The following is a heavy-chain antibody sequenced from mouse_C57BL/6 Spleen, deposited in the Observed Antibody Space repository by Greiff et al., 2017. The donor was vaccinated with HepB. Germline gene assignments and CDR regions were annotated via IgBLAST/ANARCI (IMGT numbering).Heavy chain of an antibody. CDR2: INPYNGGT. CDR1: GYTFTDYY. J-gene: IGHJ4*01. D-gene: IGHD2-1*01. CDR3: APYGNYVGAMDY. V-gene: IGHV1-19*01. Sequence: EVQLQQSGPVLVKPGASVKMSCKASGYTFTDYYMNWVKQSHGKSLEWIGVINPYNGGTSYNQKFKGKATLTVDKSSSTAYMELNSLTSEDSAVYYCAPYGNYVGAMDYWGQGTSVTVSS.